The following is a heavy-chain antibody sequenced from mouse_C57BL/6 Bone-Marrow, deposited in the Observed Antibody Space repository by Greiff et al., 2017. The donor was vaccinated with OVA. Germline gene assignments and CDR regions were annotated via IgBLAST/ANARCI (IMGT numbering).Heavy chain of an antibody. D-gene: IGHD2-3*01. CDR3: ASLDGYYFDY. J-gene: IGHJ2*01. Sequence: EVKLMESGGDLVKPGGSLKLSCAASGFTFSSYGMSWVRQTPDKRLEWVATISSGGSYTYYPDSVKGRFTISRDNAKNTLYLQMSSLKSEDTAMYYCASLDGYYFDYWGQGTTLTVSS. V-gene: IGHV5-6*01. CDR1: GFTFSSYG. CDR2: ISSGGSYT.